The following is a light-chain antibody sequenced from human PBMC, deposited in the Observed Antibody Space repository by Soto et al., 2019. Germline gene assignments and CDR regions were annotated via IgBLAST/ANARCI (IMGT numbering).Light chain of an antibody. CDR3: QKFNTAPLT. CDR1: QDISVY. Sequence: DIQMTQSPSSLSASVGDRVTITCRASQDISVYLAWYQQKPGKVPKLLTYSASTLQSGVPSRFSGSGSGTDFTLTSSSLQPEDVATYYWQKFNTAPLTFGQGTRLEIK. CDR2: SAS. V-gene: IGKV1-27*01. J-gene: IGKJ5*01.